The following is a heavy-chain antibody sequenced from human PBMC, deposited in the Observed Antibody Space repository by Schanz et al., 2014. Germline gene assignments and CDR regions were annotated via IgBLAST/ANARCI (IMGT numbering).Heavy chain of an antibody. J-gene: IGHJ4*02. CDR1: GFTASSHS. Sequence: EVQLVESGGGLVQPGGSLRLSCGVSGFTASSHSMNWVRQAPGKGLEWVSGFDAHDGRAYYADSAKGRFTISRDNSKSTLYVEMNSLRVEDTAVYYCAKTLFPGGTQTFGNWGRGTLVNGSS. CDR2: FDAHDGRA. V-gene: IGHV3-23*04. CDR3: AKTLFPGGTQTFGN. D-gene: IGHD2-8*02.